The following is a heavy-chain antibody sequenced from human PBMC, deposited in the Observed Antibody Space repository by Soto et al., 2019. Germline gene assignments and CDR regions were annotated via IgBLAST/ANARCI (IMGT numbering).Heavy chain of an antibody. J-gene: IGHJ6*03. CDR2: ISSSGSTI. D-gene: IGHD3-10*01. CDR1: GFTFSDYY. V-gene: IGHV3-11*01. CDR3: ARTRVRGVMTLQHYYYMDV. Sequence: QVELVESGGGLVKPGGSLRLSCAASGFTFSDYYMSWIRQAPGKGLEWVSYISSSGSTIYYADSVKGRFTISRDNAKNSLYLQMNSLRAEDTAVYYCARTRVRGVMTLQHYYYMDVWGKGTTVTVSS.